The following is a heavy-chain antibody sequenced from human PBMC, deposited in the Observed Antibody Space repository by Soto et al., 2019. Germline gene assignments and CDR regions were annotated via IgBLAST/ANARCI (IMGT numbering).Heavy chain of an antibody. D-gene: IGHD6-13*01. CDR1: GFTFSSYA. CDR3: AKDLGLAAAGTPSDY. Sequence: GGSLRLSCAASGFTFSSYAMSWVRQAPGKGLEWVSAISGSGGSTYYANSVKGRFTISRDNTKNTLYLQMNSLRAEDTAVYYCAKDLGLAAAGTPSDYWGQGTLVTVSS. J-gene: IGHJ4*02. CDR2: ISGSGGST. V-gene: IGHV3-23*01.